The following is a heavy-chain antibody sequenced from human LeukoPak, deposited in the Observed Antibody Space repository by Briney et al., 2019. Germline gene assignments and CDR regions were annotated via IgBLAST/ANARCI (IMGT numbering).Heavy chain of an antibody. J-gene: IGHJ6*03. Sequence: GGSLRLSCAASGFTFSDYYMSWIRQAPGKGLEWVSYISSSGGTLYYADSVKGRFTISRDNAKNSLYLQMNSLRAEDTAVYYCARDSRGAVAGISFYYYMDVWGKGTTVTVSS. CDR3: ARDSRGAVAGISFYYYMDV. D-gene: IGHD6-19*01. V-gene: IGHV3-11*04. CDR2: ISSSGGTL. CDR1: GFTFSDYY.